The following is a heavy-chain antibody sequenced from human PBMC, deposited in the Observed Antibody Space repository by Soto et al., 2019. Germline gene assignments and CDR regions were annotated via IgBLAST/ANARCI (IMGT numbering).Heavy chain of an antibody. V-gene: IGHV1-8*01. CDR1: GYTFTSYD. Sequence: QVQLVQSGAEVKKPGASVKVSCKASGYTFTSYDINWVRQATGQGLEWMGWMNPNSGNTGYAQKFQGRVTRTRNTSTSTAYMELTSLRSEDTAVYYCAISTNDYGDRHWGQGALVTVSS. D-gene: IGHD4-17*01. J-gene: IGHJ1*01. CDR3: AISTNDYGDRH. CDR2: MNPNSGNT.